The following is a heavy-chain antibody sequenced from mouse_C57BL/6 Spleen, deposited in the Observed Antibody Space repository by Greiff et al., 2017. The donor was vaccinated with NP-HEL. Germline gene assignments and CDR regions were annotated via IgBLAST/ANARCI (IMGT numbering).Heavy chain of an antibody. CDR1: GYSITSGYY. J-gene: IGHJ3*01. V-gene: IGHV3-6*01. CDR2: ISYDGSN. CDR3: ARLVTTVVGEAWFAY. D-gene: IGHD1-1*01. Sequence: EVQLQQSGPGLVKPSQSLSLTCSVTGYSITSGYYWNWIRQFPGNKLEWMGYISYDGSNNYNPSLKNRISITRDTSKNQFFLKLNSVTTEDTATYYCARLVTTVVGEAWFAYWGQGTLVTVSA.